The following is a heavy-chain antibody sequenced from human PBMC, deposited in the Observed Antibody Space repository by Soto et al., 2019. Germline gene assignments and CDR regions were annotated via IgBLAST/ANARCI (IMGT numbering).Heavy chain of an antibody. J-gene: IGHJ6*02. V-gene: IGHV4-34*01. CDR1: GGSFSGYY. CDR2: INHSGST. D-gene: IGHD3-3*01. CDR3: ARGRGIFGVVTNYGMDV. Sequence: PSETLSLTCAVYGGSFSGYYWSWIRQPPGKGLEWIGEINHSGSTNYNPSLKGRVTISVDTSKNQFSLKLSSVTAADTAVYYCARGRGIFGVVTNYGMDVWGQGTTVTVSS.